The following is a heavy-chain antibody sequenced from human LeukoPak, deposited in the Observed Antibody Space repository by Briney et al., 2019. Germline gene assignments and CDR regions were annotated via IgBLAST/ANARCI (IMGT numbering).Heavy chain of an antibody. Sequence: ASVKVSCKASGYTFTGYYMHWVRQAPGQGLEWMGWINPNSGGTNYAQKFQGRVTMTRDTSISTAYMELSRLRSDDTAVYYCARVGWGRRGVYFDYWGQGTLVTVSS. J-gene: IGHJ4*02. V-gene: IGHV1-2*02. CDR1: GYTFTGYY. D-gene: IGHD6-19*01. CDR2: INPNSGGT. CDR3: ARVGWGRRGVYFDY.